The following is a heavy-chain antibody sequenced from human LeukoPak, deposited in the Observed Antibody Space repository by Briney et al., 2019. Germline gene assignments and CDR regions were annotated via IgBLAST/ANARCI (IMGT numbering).Heavy chain of an antibody. CDR2: IKPDGSEK. D-gene: IGHD6-19*01. V-gene: IGHV3-7*04. CDR1: GFTFSNYW. J-gene: IGHJ4*02. CDR3: ARDRPSGWYLQYYFNY. Sequence: GGSLRLSCAAPGFTFSNYWMSWVRQASGKGLEWVANIKPDGSEKNYVDSVKGRFTISRDNAKNSLYLQMNSLRAEDTAVYYCARDRPSGWYLQYYFNYWGQGNLVTVSS.